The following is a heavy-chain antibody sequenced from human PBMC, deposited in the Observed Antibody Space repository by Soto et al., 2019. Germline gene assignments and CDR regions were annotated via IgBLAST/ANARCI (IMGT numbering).Heavy chain of an antibody. Sequence: GGSLRLSCAASGFTFSSYWMSWVRQAPGKGLEWVANIKQDGSEKYYVDSVKGRFTISRDNAENSLYLQMNSLRAEDTAVYYCARDADCSSTSCNPGAFDIWGQGTMVTVSS. CDR2: IKQDGSEK. CDR3: ARDADCSSTSCNPGAFDI. V-gene: IGHV3-7*01. CDR1: GFTFSSYW. D-gene: IGHD2-2*01. J-gene: IGHJ3*02.